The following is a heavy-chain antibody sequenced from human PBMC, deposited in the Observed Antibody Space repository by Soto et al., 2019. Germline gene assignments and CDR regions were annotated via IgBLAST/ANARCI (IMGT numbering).Heavy chain of an antibody. V-gene: IGHV3-30*18. CDR1: GFTFRIYG. CDR3: AKHRDTDRYNWNHDS. D-gene: IGHD1-20*01. Sequence: GGSLRLSCEVSGFTFRIYGMHWVRQAPGKGLEWVAVISFDGGVKHYIDSVKGRFTISRDNSKNTLYLQMNSLRPEDTAVYYCAKHRDTDRYNWNHDSWGKEAQVTVS. J-gene: IGHJ5*01. CDR2: ISFDGGVK.